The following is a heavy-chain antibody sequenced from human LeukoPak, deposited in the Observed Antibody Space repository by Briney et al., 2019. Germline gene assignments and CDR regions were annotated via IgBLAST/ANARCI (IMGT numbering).Heavy chain of an antibody. D-gene: IGHD2-15*01. CDR3: ARRYCSGGSCSEDY. J-gene: IGHJ4*02. V-gene: IGHV3-30*02. Sequence: TGGSLRLSCAASGFTFSSYGMHWVRQAPGKGLEWVAFIRYDGSNKYYADSVKGRFTISRDNSKNTLYLQMNSLRAEDTAVYYCARRYCSGGSCSEDYWGQGTLVTVSS. CDR2: IRYDGSNK. CDR1: GFTFSSYG.